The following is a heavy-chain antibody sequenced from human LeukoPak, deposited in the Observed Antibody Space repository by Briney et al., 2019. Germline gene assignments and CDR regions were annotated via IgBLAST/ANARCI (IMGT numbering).Heavy chain of an antibody. CDR1: GGSIRNYY. D-gene: IGHD1-26*01. V-gene: IGHV4-59*12. J-gene: IGHJ3*01. CDR3: VTSISLAGWGGFDV. CDR2: IYHSGST. Sequence: SETLSLTCTVSGGSIRNYYWSWIRQPPGKGLEWLGEIYHSGSTNYNAALKSRVTISVDTSKNQFSLTLNSVTVADTAVYYCVTSISLAGWGGFDVWGQGTTVTVSS.